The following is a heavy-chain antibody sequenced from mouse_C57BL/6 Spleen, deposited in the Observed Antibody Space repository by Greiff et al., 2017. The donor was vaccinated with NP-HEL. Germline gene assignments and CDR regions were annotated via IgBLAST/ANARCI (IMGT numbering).Heavy chain of an antibody. CDR2: ISSGSSTI. CDR1: GFTFSDYG. CDR3: ASPHYGSSYYYAMDY. V-gene: IGHV5-17*01. D-gene: IGHD1-1*01. Sequence: EVQGVESGGGLVKPGGSLKLSCAASGFTFSDYGMHWVRQAPEKGLEWVAYISSGSSTIYYADTVKGRFTISRDNAKNTLFLQMTSLRSEDTAMYYCASPHYGSSYYYAMDYWGQGTSVTVSS. J-gene: IGHJ4*01.